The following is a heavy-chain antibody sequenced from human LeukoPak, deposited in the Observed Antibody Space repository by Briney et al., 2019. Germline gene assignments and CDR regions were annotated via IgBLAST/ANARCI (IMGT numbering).Heavy chain of an antibody. Sequence: GASVKVSCKASGYTFTSYDINWVRQATGQGLEWMGWINPNSGGTNYAQKFQGRVTMTRDTSISTAYMELSRLRSDDTAVCFCARGIAARYWGQGTLVTVSS. D-gene: IGHD6-13*01. V-gene: IGHV1-2*02. CDR1: GYTFTSYD. CDR2: INPNSGGT. J-gene: IGHJ4*02. CDR3: ARGIAARY.